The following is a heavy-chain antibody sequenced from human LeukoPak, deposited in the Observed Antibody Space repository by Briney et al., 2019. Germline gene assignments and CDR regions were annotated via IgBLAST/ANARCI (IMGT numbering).Heavy chain of an antibody. CDR2: INWNGGST. J-gene: IGHJ3*02. CDR3: ARATYDSSGYYPEGAFDI. Sequence: GGSLRLSCAASGFTFDDYGMSWVRQAPGKGLEWVSGINWNGGSTGYADSVKGRFTISRDNAKNSPYLQMNSLRAEDTALYYCARATYDSSGYYPEGAFDIWGQGTMVTVSS. D-gene: IGHD3-22*01. V-gene: IGHV3-20*04. CDR1: GFTFDDYG.